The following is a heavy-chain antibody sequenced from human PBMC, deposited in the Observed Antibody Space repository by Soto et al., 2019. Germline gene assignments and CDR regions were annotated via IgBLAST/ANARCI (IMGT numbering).Heavy chain of an antibody. CDR1: GGSISSYY. CDR2: IYYSGST. CDR3: VRLKYYDFWSGYQASSYYYYGMDV. D-gene: IGHD3-3*01. V-gene: IGHV4-59*01. J-gene: IGHJ6*02. Sequence: QVQLQESGPGLVKPSETLSLTCTVSGGSISSYYWSWIRQPPGKGLEWIGYIYYSGSTNYNPSLKSRVTISVDTSKNQFSLKLSSVTAADTAVYYCVRLKYYDFWSGYQASSYYYYGMDVWGQGTTVTVSS.